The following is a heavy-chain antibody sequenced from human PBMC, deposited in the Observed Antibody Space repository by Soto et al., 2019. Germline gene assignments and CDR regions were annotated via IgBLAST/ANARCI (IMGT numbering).Heavy chain of an antibody. CDR1: GYTFTSYD. CDR3: ARSGAAAGVNWFDP. Sequence: VASVKVSCKASGYTFTSYDINWVRQATGQGLEWMGWMNPNSGNTGYAQKFQGRVTMTRNTSISKAYMELSSLRSEDTAVYYCARSGAAAGVNWFDPWGQGTLVTVSS. CDR2: MNPNSGNT. D-gene: IGHD6-13*01. J-gene: IGHJ5*02. V-gene: IGHV1-8*01.